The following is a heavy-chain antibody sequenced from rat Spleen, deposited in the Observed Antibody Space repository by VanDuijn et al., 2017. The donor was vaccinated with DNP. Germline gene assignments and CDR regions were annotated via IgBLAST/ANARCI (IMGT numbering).Heavy chain of an antibody. Sequence: EVQLQESGPGLVKPSQSLSLTCSVTGYSITSKYWAWIRKFPGNKMEWMGYIRFGGNTGYNPSLKSRISITRDTSKNQLFLQLSSITAEDTATYYCARGAGSPYWYFDFWGPGTMVTVSS. CDR2: IRFGGNT. V-gene: IGHV3-1*01. J-gene: IGHJ1*01. CDR1: GYSITSKY. CDR3: ARGAGSPYWYFDF. D-gene: IGHD5-1*01.